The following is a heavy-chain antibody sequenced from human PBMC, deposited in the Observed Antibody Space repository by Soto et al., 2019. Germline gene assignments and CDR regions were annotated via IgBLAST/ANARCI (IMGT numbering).Heavy chain of an antibody. CDR1: GFTISGSA. V-gene: IGHV3-73*02. CDR3: TTADYYDSSGYYLDAFDI. D-gene: IGHD3-22*01. J-gene: IGHJ3*02. CDR2: IRSKAHSYAT. Sequence: EVPLVESGGGLVQPGGSLKLSCAASGFTISGSAMHWVRQASGKGLEWVGHIRSKAHSYATAYAASVKGRFTISRDDSKNTAYLQMNSLKSEDTAVYYCTTADYYDSSGYYLDAFDIWGQGTMVTVSS.